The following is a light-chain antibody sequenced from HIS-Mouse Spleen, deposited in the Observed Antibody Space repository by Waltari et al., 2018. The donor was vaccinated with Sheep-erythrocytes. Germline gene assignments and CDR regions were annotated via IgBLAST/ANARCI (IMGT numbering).Light chain of an antibody. CDR2: DVS. Sequence: QSALTQPASVSGSPGQSITISFTGTSSDVVCYNYVSWYQQHPGKAPQLMIYDVSNRPSGVSNRFSGSKSGNTASLTISGLQAEDEADYYCSSYTSSSTSWVFGGGTKLTVL. J-gene: IGLJ3*02. V-gene: IGLV2-14*03. CDR3: SSYTSSSTSWV. CDR1: SSDVVCYNY.